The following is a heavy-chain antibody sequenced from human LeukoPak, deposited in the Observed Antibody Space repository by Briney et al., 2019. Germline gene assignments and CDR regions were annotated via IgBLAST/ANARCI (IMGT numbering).Heavy chain of an antibody. CDR1: GGSISSSSYY. V-gene: IGHV4-39*01. D-gene: IGHD3-22*01. CDR2: IYYSGST. Sequence: SETLSLTCTVSGGSISSSSYYWGWIRQPPGKGLEWIGSIYYSGSTYYNPSLKSRVTVSLDTSENRFFLTLSSVTAADTAVYYCARHLYASGGYYLDYWGQGTLVTVSP. J-gene: IGHJ4*02. CDR3: ARHLYASGGYYLDY.